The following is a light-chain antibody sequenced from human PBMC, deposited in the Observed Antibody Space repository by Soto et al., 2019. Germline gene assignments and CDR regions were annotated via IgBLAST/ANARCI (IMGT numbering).Light chain of an antibody. J-gene: IGKJ1*01. CDR1: QSLTSSY. CDR3: QHYGYSLWT. Sequence: EIVVTQSPGTLSLSPGETATLSCRASQSLTSSYLAWYQQRPGQAPSLLIYGVSSRATGIPDRFSGSGSGTDFTLTITRLEPEDFAVYYCQHYGYSLWTFGQGTKVDIK. CDR2: GVS. V-gene: IGKV3-20*01.